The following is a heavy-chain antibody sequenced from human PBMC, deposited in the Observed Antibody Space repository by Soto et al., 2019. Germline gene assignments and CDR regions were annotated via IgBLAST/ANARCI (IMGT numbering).Heavy chain of an antibody. J-gene: IGHJ5*02. CDR2: IIPIFGTA. Sequence: GASVRVSFKPSGATFSRYAISWVRQAPGQGLEWMGGIIPIFGTANYAQKFQGRVTITADESTSTAYMELSSQRSEDTAEYYCAHGWFGPWGKGTLVTVSS. V-gene: IGHV1-69*13. CDR1: GATFSRYA. CDR3: AHGWFGP.